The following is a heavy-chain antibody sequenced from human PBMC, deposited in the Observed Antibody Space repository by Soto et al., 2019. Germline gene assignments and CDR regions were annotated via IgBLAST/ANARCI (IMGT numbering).Heavy chain of an antibody. V-gene: IGHV3-21*01. CDR2: ISSSSSYI. CDR3: ARGMTTVPYYFDY. Sequence: GGSLKISCAASGFTFSSYSMNWVRQAPGKGLEWVSSISSSSSYIYYADSVKGRFTISRDNAKNSLYLQMNSLRAEDTAVYYCARGMTTVPYYFDYWGQGTLVTVSS. CDR1: GFTFSSYS. D-gene: IGHD4-4*01. J-gene: IGHJ4*02.